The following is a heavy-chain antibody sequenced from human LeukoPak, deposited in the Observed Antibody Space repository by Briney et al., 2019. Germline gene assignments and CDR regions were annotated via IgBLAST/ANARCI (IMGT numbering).Heavy chain of an antibody. CDR1: GGSMSSYF. CDR2: IFYSGKT. CDR3: ARALHGDDERYGNWFDP. V-gene: IGHV4-59*01. D-gene: IGHD4-17*01. Sequence: SETLSLTCTVSGGSMSSYFWSWIRQPPGKGLEWIGYIFYSGKTYYNPSLKSRVTISVDTSKNQFSLKLTSVTAADTAVYYCARALHGDDERYGNWFDPWGQGTLVTVSS. J-gene: IGHJ5*02.